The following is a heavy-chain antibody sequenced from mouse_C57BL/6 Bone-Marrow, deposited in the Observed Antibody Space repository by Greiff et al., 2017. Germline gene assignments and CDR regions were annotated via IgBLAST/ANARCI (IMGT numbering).Heavy chain of an antibody. CDR3: ARSPLRYYFDY. CDR2: IDPSDSYT. V-gene: IGHV1-50*01. J-gene: IGHJ2*01. D-gene: IGHD1-1*01. CDR1: GYTFTSYW. Sequence: VQLQQPGAELVKPGASVKLSCKASGYTFTSYWMQWVKQRPGQGLEWIGEIDPSDSYTNYTQKFKGKATLTVDTSSSTAYMQLSSLTSEDSAVYYCARSPLRYYFDYWGQGTTLTVSS.